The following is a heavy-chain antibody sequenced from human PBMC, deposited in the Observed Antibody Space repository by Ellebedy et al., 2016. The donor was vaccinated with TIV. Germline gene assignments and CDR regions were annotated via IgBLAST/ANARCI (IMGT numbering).Heavy chain of an antibody. J-gene: IGHJ2*01. V-gene: IGHV1-46*04. D-gene: IGHD3-16*01. CDR1: GYTFTSYY. Sequence: ASVKVSCKASGYTFTSYYMHWVRQAPGQGLEWMGIINPSGGSTSYAQKLQGRVTMTRDTSTSTVYMELSSLRSEDTAVYYCARPHKIRIGDWYFDLWGRGTLVTVSS. CDR2: INPSGGST. CDR3: ARPHKIRIGDWYFDL.